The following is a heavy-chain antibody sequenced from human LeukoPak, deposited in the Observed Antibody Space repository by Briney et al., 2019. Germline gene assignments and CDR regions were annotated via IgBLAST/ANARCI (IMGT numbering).Heavy chain of an antibody. V-gene: IGHV4-34*01. D-gene: IGHD3-22*01. CDR3: ARGRQEVSMIVVVMTAVSYYLDV. CDR1: GGSFSGYY. Sequence: ASETLSLTCAVYGGSFSGYYWTWIRQAPGKGLEWIGEINPSGRISYNPSLKSRLTISVDASKNQFSLNLRSLTAADAAVYYCARGRQEVSMIVVVMTAVSYYLDVWGKGTTVTVS. CDR2: INPSGRI. J-gene: IGHJ6*03.